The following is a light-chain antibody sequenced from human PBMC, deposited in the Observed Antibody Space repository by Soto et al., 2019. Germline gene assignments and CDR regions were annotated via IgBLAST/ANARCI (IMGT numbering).Light chain of an antibody. CDR1: QSVISNY. CDR3: QQYGSSPPEKT. CDR2: AAS. J-gene: IGKJ1*01. V-gene: IGKV3-20*01. Sequence: EIVLTQSPGTLSLSPGERATLSCRASQSVISNYLAWYQQKPGQAPRLLHYAASSRATGIPDRFSGSGSGTDFTLTISRLEPEDFAVDYCQQYGSSPPEKTFGQGTKVEIK.